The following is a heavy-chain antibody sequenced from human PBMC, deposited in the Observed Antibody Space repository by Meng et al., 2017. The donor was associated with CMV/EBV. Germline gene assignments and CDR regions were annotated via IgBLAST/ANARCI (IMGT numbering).Heavy chain of an antibody. D-gene: IGHD3-9*01. CDR3: ARNAFGNDILSYFDY. J-gene: IGHJ4*02. V-gene: IGHV1-18*01. CDR2: ISAYNGNT. CDR1: GYTFTSYG. Sequence: ASVKVSCKASGYTFTSYGISWGRQAPGQGLEWMGWISAYNGNTNYAQKLQGRVTMTTDTSTSTAYMELRSLRSDDTAVYYCARNAFGNDILSYFDYWGQGTLVTVSS.